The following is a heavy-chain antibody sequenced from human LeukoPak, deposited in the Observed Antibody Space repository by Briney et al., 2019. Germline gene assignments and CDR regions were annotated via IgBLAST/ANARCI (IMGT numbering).Heavy chain of an antibody. Sequence: PGGSLRLSCAASGFTFSTYLMHWVRQAPGKGLVWVSRIHGDGISTTYADSVKGRFTISRDNAKNSLYLQMNTLRAEDTAVYYCARDRGTWDFYDSSAYHYDTLGYWGQGTLVTVSS. D-gene: IGHD3-22*01. V-gene: IGHV3-74*03. CDR1: GFTFSTYL. J-gene: IGHJ4*02. CDR2: IHGDGIST. CDR3: ARDRGTWDFYDSSAYHYDTLGY.